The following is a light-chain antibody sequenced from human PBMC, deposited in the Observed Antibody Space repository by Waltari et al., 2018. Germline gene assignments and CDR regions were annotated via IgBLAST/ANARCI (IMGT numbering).Light chain of an antibody. V-gene: IGLV2-11*01. CDR1: SGDAGRYNY. CDR2: DVN. CDR3: SSYAGSYIYV. Sequence: QSALTQPRSVSGSPGQSVTISCTRTSGDAGRYNYVSWYQHHPGKAPKLMIYDVNKRPSGVPDRFSGSKSGNTASLTISGLQAEDEADYFCSSYAGSYIYVFGTGTEVTVL. J-gene: IGLJ1*01.